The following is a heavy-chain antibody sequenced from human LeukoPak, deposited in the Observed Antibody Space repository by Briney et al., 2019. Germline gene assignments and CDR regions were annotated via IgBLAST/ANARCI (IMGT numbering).Heavy chain of an antibody. J-gene: IGHJ3*02. Sequence: PGGSLRVSCAASGFTFSDHYMTGIRQAPGKGLEWISYITTSSSYTNYADSVKGRFTISRDNAKNSLYLQMNSLRVEDTAMYYCARGRLWFGEFTSRGTFDIWGQGTMVTVSS. D-gene: IGHD3-10*01. CDR2: ITTSSSYT. V-gene: IGHV3-11*06. CDR1: GFTFSDHY. CDR3: ARGRLWFGEFTSRGTFDI.